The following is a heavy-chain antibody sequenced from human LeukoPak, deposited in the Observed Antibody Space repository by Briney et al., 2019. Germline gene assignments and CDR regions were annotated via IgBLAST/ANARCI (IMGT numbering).Heavy chain of an antibody. CDR2: IYSGGST. Sequence: GGSLRLSCSASEFTLRDAWMNWVRQAPGKGLEWVSVIYSGGSTYYADSVKGRFTISRDNSKNTLYLQMNSLRAEDTAVYYCARDTGGETAYYYGMDVWGQGTTVTVSS. CDR3: ARDTGGETAYYYGMDV. V-gene: IGHV3-66*01. J-gene: IGHJ6*02. D-gene: IGHD1-1*01. CDR1: EFTLRDAW.